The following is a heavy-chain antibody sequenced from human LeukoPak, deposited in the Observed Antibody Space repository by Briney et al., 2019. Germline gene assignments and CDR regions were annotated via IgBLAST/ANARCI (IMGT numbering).Heavy chain of an antibody. CDR3: AKSEYYYDSSGYYPLFDY. J-gene: IGHJ4*02. D-gene: IGHD3-22*01. Sequence: GGSLRLSCAASGFTFSSYVMSWVRQAPGKGLEWVSAISGSGGSTYYADSVKGRFTISRDNSKNTLYLQMNSLRAEDTAVYYCAKSEYYYDSSGYYPLFDYWGQGTLVTVSS. V-gene: IGHV3-23*01. CDR1: GFTFSSYV. CDR2: ISGSGGST.